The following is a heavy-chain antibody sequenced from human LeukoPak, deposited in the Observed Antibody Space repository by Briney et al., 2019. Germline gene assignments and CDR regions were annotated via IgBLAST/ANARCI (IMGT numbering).Heavy chain of an antibody. V-gene: IGHV3-48*02. CDR3: ARKKYYYGSGSYYLDY. CDR1: GFIFSSYE. J-gene: IGHJ4*02. D-gene: IGHD3-10*01. Sequence: GGSLRLSCAASGFIFSSYEMNWVRQAPGKGLEWVSYISSSSSTIYYADSVKGRFTISRDNAKNSLYLQMNSLRDEDTAVYYCARKKYYYGSGSYYLDYWGQGTLVTVSS. CDR2: ISSSSSTI.